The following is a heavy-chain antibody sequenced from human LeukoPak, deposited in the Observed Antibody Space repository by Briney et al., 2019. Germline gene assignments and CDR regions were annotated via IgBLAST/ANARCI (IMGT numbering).Heavy chain of an antibody. CDR2: ISSSSSYI. D-gene: IGHD3-22*01. V-gene: IGHV3-21*01. J-gene: IGHJ3*02. CDR3: ARGRYYDSSGYPFDAFDI. Sequence: GGSLRLSCAASGSTFSSYSMTWVRQAPGKGLEWVSSISSSSSYIYYADSVKGRFTTSRGNTKNSLNLQMDSLRAEGTAVYYCARGRYYDSSGYPFDAFDIWGQGTMVIVSS. CDR1: GSTFSSYS.